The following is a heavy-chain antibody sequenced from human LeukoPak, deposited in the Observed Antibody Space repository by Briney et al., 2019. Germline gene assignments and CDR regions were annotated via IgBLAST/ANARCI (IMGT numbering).Heavy chain of an antibody. Sequence: SVKVSCKASGGTFSSYAISWVRQAPGQGLEWMGGIIPIFGTANYVQKFQGRVTITTDESTSTAYMELSSLRSEDTAVYYCAIIAVGGVDPFDSWGQGTLVTVSS. CDR3: AIIAVGGVDPFDS. CDR2: IIPIFGTA. V-gene: IGHV1-69*05. J-gene: IGHJ4*02. D-gene: IGHD6-19*01. CDR1: GGTFSSYA.